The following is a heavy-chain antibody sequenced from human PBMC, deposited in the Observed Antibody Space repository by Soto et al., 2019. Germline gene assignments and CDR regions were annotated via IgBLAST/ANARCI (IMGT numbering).Heavy chain of an antibody. D-gene: IGHD1-26*01. CDR1: GSSFGGYA. J-gene: IGHJ6*02. CDR2: VSGGGTST. Sequence: EVQLVESGGDFVQPGGSLRLSCAGYGSSFGGYAMSWVRQAPGKGLEWISGVSGGGTSTYYAGSVKGRFTISRDSSVVYLQMNSLRADDTAVYYCAKWGGYYAYYSEMDVWGRGTTVTVSS. V-gene: IGHV3-23*04. CDR3: AKWGGYYAYYSEMDV.